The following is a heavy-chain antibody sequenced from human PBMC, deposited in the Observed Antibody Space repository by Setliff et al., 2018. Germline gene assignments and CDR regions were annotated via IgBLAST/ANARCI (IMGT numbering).Heavy chain of an antibody. CDR1: GFTFSSYA. D-gene: IGHD1-1*01. J-gene: IGHJ6*03. CDR2: IYSGGSST. CDR3: AKRGGTHSYYYYMDV. V-gene: IGHV3-23*03. Sequence: HPGGSLRLSCAASGFTFSSYAMSWVRQAPGKGLEWVSVIYSGGSSTYYADSVKGRFTISRDNSKNTLYLQMNSLRAEDTAVYYCAKRGGTHSYYYYMDVWGKGTTVTVSS.